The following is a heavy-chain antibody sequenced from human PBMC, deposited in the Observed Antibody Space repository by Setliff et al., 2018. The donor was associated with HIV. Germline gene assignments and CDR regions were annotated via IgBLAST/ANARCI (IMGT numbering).Heavy chain of an antibody. CDR1: GGTFSSYA. Sequence: ASVKVSCKASGGTFSSYAISWVRQAPGQGLEWMGGIIPIFGTANYAQKFQGRVTITADESTSTASMELSSLRSEDTAVYYCARGRSGTYDSSAYYFMNYWGQGTLVTVSS. CDR2: IIPIFGTA. V-gene: IGHV1-69*13. D-gene: IGHD3-22*01. J-gene: IGHJ4*02. CDR3: ARGRSGTYDSSAYYFMNY.